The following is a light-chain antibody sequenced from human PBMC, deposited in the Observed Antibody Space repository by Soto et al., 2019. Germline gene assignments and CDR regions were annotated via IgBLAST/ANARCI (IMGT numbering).Light chain of an antibody. Sequence: DIQMTQSPSTMSASVGDRVTITCRASQSIDSWLAWYQQKPGKAPKFLMYKASNLESGVPLRFSDSGSETEFTLTISSLQPDDFAIYYCQHYKSYPWTFGQGTKVEIK. CDR2: KAS. CDR3: QHYKSYPWT. J-gene: IGKJ1*01. CDR1: QSIDSW. V-gene: IGKV1-5*03.